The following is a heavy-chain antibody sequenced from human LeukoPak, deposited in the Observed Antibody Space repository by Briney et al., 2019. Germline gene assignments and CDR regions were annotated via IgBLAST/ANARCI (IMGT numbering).Heavy chain of an antibody. V-gene: IGHV1-8*01. D-gene: IGHD6-13*01. Sequence: ASVKVSCKASGYTFTSYDINWVRQATGQGLEWMGWMNPNSGNTGYAQKFQGRVTMTRNTSISTAYMELSSLRSEDTAVYYCARAFRIAAAGTDYYYYYGMDVWGQGTTVTVSS. CDR3: ARAFRIAAAGTDYYYYYGMDV. CDR1: GYTFTSYD. CDR2: MNPNSGNT. J-gene: IGHJ6*02.